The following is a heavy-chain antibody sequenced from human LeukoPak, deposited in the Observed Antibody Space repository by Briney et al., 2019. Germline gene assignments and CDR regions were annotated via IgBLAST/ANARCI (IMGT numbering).Heavy chain of an antibody. CDR1: GYTFTSYG. Sequence: ASVKVSCKASGYTFTSYGISWVRQAPGQGLEWMGWISAYNGNTNYAQKLQGRVTMTTDTSTSTAYMELRSLRSDDTAVYYCARDAGEGSSENWFDSWGQGTLVTVSS. V-gene: IGHV1-18*01. CDR3: ARDAGEGSSENWFDS. D-gene: IGHD6-6*01. CDR2: ISAYNGNT. J-gene: IGHJ5*01.